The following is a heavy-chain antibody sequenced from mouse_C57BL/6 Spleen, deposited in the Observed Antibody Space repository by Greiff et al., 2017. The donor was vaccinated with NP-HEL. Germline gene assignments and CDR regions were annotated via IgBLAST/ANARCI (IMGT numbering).Heavy chain of an antibody. Sequence: VQLQQSGPELVKPGASVKISCKASGYSFTSYYIHWVKQRPGQGLEWIGWIYPGSGNTKYNEKFKGKATLTADTSSSTAYMQLSSLTSEDSAVYYCARGAYGYEGYFDVWGTGTTVTVSS. CDR3: ARGAYGYEGYFDV. D-gene: IGHD2-2*01. V-gene: IGHV1-66*01. CDR1: GYSFTSYY. CDR2: IYPGSGNT. J-gene: IGHJ1*03.